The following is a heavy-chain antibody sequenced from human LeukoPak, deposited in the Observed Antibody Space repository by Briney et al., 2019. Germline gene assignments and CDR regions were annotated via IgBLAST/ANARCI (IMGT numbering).Heavy chain of an antibody. Sequence: ASVKVSCKASGYTFTGYYMHWVRQAPGQGLEWMGWINPNSGGTNYAQKFQGRVTMTRDTSISTAYMELSRPRSDDTAVYYCARVYHYYYYYMDVWGKGTTVTVSS. CDR1: GYTFTGYY. CDR2: INPNSGGT. V-gene: IGHV1-2*02. J-gene: IGHJ6*03. CDR3: ARVYHYYYYYMDV.